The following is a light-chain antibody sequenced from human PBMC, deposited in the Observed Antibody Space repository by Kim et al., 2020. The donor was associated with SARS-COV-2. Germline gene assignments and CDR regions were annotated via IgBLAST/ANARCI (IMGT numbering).Light chain of an antibody. CDR2: AAS. CDR3: QQNDRDPPT. Sequence: AIRMTQSPSALSASRGDRVTLSCRASDSVGSYLAWYQQKPGKAPNLLVYAASTLQTGVPSRFSGSGSGTNFTLTISCLQSEDFASYYCQQNDRDPPTFGPGTKVDIK. J-gene: IGKJ3*01. CDR1: DSVGSY. V-gene: IGKV1-8*01.